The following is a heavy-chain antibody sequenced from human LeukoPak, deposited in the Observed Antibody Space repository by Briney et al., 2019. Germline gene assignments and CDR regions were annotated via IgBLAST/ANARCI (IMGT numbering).Heavy chain of an antibody. CDR1: GFTFDDYA. J-gene: IGHJ4*02. CDR3: VREGTYFFASGSFQGYYFDN. Sequence: GRSLRLSCAASGFTFDDYAMHWVRQSPGKGLEWVAVISNDGTDKHHADSVKGRFTVSRDNSNHTVYLEMDRLRVEDTAIYYCVREGTYFFASGSFQGYYFDNWGQGTLVTVSS. D-gene: IGHD3-10*01. V-gene: IGHV3-30*03. CDR2: ISNDGTDK.